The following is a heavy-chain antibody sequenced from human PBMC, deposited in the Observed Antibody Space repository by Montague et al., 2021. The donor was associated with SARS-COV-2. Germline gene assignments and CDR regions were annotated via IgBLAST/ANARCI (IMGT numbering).Heavy chain of an antibody. V-gene: IGHV4-59*02. J-gene: IGHJ5*02. CDR2: IYYSGST. CDR1: CRCARGHY. Sequence: SETLSLTCTILCRCARGHYWSSNVWTPVTTVQCFPSIYYSGSTDYNPSLKSRVTMSVDTSKNQLSLRLNSVTTADTAVYFCARAGGFYDYWSGYSSSAGFFDPWGQGILVTVSS. D-gene: IGHD3-3*01. CDR3: ARAGGFYDYWSGYSSSAGFFDP.